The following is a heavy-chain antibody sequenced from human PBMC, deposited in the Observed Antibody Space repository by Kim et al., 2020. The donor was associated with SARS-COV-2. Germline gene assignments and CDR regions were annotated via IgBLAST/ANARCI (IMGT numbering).Heavy chain of an antibody. CDR3: AKETLIVVVPGRGIDV. Sequence: SVKGRSTISGDKTKNTLYLQMNSLRAEDTAVYYCAKETLIVVVPGRGIDVWGQGTTVTVSS. D-gene: IGHD2-2*01. V-gene: IGHV3-23*01. J-gene: IGHJ6*02.